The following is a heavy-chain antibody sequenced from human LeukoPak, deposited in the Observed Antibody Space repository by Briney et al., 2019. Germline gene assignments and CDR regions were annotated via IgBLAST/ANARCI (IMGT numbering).Heavy chain of an antibody. CDR2: IYVGGDI. D-gene: IGHD3/OR15-3a*01. J-gene: IGHJ3*02. CDR1: GFTVSRTY. CDR3: ARDPSGTGTGFDI. Sequence: GGSLRLSCAALGFTVSRTYMRWVRQAPGKGLEWVSVIYVGGDIYYADSVRGRFAISRDNSKNTVYLQMKGLRGEDTAVYYCARDPSGTGTGFDIWGQGTMVTVSS. V-gene: IGHV3-66*01.